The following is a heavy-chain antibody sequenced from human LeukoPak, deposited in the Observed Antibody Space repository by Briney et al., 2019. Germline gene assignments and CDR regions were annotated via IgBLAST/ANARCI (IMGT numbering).Heavy chain of an antibody. Sequence: SETLSLTCTVSGGSISSYYWSWIRQPPGKGLEWIGYIYYSGSTNYDPSLKSRVTISVDTSKNQFSLKLSSVTAADTAVYYCARGHGSGSYNYWGQGTLVTVSS. CDR1: GGSISSYY. CDR2: IYYSGST. V-gene: IGHV4-59*01. CDR3: ARGHGSGSYNY. J-gene: IGHJ4*02. D-gene: IGHD3-10*01.